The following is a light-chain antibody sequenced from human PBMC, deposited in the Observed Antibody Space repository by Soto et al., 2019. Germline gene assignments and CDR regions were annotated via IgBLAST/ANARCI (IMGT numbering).Light chain of an antibody. V-gene: IGKV1-39*01. Sequence: DIQVTQSPSTLPASVGNKVTITCRASQRIRVYLTWYQQKPGRAPKLLIYTASTLQSGVPSRSSGNGSGTYFTLTINSLQPEDFATYYCQQNYNNPSTFGQGTQLEIK. CDR1: QRIRVY. CDR2: TAS. CDR3: QQNYNNPST. J-gene: IGKJ5*01.